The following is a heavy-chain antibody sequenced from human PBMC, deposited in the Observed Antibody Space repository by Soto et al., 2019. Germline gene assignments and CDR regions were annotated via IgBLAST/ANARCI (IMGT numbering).Heavy chain of an antibody. Sequence: PWESLQISCKGSRNSFTNYWISWVRQMPGKGLEWMGTIYPSDSNTNYSPSFQGHVTITADKSIDTAYLQWSSLKASDTAMYYCARKWVIPVAGFRDNHYGRDVWCQGTTVTVSS. CDR1: RNSFTNYW. J-gene: IGHJ6*02. D-gene: IGHD6-19*01. CDR3: ARKWVIPVAGFRDNHYGRDV. V-gene: IGHV5-10-1*01. CDR2: IYPSDSNT.